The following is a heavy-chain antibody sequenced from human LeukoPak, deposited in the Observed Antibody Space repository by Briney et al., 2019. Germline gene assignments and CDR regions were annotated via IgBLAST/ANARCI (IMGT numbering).Heavy chain of an antibody. CDR2: ISSNGGST. CDR1: GFTFSSYA. V-gene: IGHV3-64*01. J-gene: IGHJ4*02. Sequence: GGSLRLSCAASGFTFSSYAMHWVRQAPGKGLEYVSAISSNGGSTYYANSVKGRFTISRDNSKNTLYLQMGSLRAEDMAVYYCARGGATTGFDYWGQGTLVTVSS. CDR3: ARGGATTGFDY. D-gene: IGHD1-26*01.